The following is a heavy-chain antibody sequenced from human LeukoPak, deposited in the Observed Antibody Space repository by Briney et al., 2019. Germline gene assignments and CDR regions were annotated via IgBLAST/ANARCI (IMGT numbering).Heavy chain of an antibody. CDR1: GFTFSSYA. CDR2: ISSNGGST. D-gene: IGHD2-2*01. V-gene: IGHV3-64*01. Sequence: GGSLRLSCAASGFTFSSYAMHWVRQAAGKGLEYVSAISSNGGSTYYANSVKGRFTISRDNSKNTLYLQMNSLRAEDTAVYYCARDDCSSISCYHNWFDPWGQGTLVTVSP. CDR3: ARDDCSSISCYHNWFDP. J-gene: IGHJ5*02.